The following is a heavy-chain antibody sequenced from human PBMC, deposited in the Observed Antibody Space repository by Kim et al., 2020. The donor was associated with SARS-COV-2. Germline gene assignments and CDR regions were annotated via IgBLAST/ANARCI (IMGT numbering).Heavy chain of an antibody. CDR2: INHSGST. CDR3: ARGRIRFLEWLLTENWFDP. J-gene: IGHJ5*02. D-gene: IGHD3-3*01. CDR1: GGSFSGYY. Sequence: AETLSLTCAVYGGSFSGYYWSWIRQPPGKGLEWIGEINHSGSTNYNPSLKSRVTLSVDTSKNQFSLKLSSVTAAATAVYYCARGRIRFLEWLLTENWFDPWGQGTLVTVSS. V-gene: IGHV4-34*01.